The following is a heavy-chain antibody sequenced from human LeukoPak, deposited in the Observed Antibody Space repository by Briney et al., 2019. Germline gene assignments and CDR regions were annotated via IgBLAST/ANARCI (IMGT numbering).Heavy chain of an antibody. D-gene: IGHD3-22*01. V-gene: IGHV3-53*01. CDR2: IYSGGST. J-gene: IGHJ4*02. CDR3: ARPYDSSGYYPHSFDY. CDR1: GFTVSSNY. Sequence: GGSLRLSCAASGFTVSSNYMSWVRQAPGKGLEWVSVIYSGGSTYYADSVKGRFTISRDNSKNTLYLQMNSLRAEDTAVYYCARPYDSSGYYPHSFDYWGQGTLVTVSS.